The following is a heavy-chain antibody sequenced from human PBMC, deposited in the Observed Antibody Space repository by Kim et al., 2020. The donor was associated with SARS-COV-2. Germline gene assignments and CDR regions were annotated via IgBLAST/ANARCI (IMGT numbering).Heavy chain of an antibody. V-gene: IGHV1-3*01. J-gene: IGHJ4*02. CDR1: GYTFTSYA. Sequence: ASVKVSCKASGYTFTSYAMHWVRQAPGQRLEWMGWINAGNGNTKYSQKFQGRVTITRDTSASTAYMELSSLRSEDTAVYYCARDDDIVATILDYWGQGTLVTVSS. CDR2: INAGNGNT. CDR3: ARDDDIVATILDY. D-gene: IGHD5-12*01.